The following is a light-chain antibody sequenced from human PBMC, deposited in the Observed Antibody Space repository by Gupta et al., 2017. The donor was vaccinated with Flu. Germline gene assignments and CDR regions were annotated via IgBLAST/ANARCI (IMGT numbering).Light chain of an antibody. CDR2: AAS. CDR3: QQYYSYPFT. Sequence: TGDRVTITCRASQGISSYLAWYQQKPGKAPKLLIYAASTLQSGVPSRFSGSGSGTDFTLTISCLQSEDFATYYCQQYYSYPFTFGHGTKVDIK. J-gene: IGKJ3*01. CDR1: QGISSY. V-gene: IGKV1-8*01.